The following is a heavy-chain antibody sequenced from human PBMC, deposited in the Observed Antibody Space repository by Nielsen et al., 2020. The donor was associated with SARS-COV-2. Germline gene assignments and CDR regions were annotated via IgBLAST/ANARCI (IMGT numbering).Heavy chain of an antibody. V-gene: IGHV4-30-4*01. D-gene: IGHD3-10*01. CDR2: IYSSAT. J-gene: IGHJ4*02. CDR3: TRSDYYGSGSYCFDY. Sequence: SETLSPTCTVSGGSISSGDFYWSWIRQPPGKGLEWIGYIYSSATYNPSLGSRVTISVDTSKDQFSLKLNSVTAADTAVYYCTRSDYYGSGSYCFDYWGQGTLVTVSS. CDR1: GGSISSGDFY.